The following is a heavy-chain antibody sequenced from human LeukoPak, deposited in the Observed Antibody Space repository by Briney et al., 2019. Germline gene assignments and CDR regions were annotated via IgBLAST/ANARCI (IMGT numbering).Heavy chain of an antibody. Sequence: PSETLSLTCTLSGDSLTKYFCNCIRPPARRGLEWVGRIYTSGSTTYNPSLERRTTLSADTSKNQSSLTVTSVTAADTAVYSCARLLGNDIRGDPDTFDVWGEGGTVIVSS. D-gene: IGHD3-22*01. CDR3: ARLLGNDIRGDPDTFDV. CDR1: GDSLTKYF. CDR2: IYTSGST. V-gene: IGHV4-4*07. J-gene: IGHJ3*01.